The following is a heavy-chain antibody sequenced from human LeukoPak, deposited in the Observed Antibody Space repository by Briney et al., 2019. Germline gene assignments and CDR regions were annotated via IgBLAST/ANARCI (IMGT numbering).Heavy chain of an antibody. V-gene: IGHV4-38-2*02. CDR3: ATDSRGRPSAFDI. J-gene: IGHJ3*02. CDR1: GYSISSGYY. D-gene: IGHD5-12*01. Sequence: SETLSLTCTVSGYSISSGYYWGWIRQPPGKGLEWIGSIYHSGSTYYNPSLKSRVTISVDTSKNQFSLKLSSVTAADTAVYYCATDSRGRPSAFDIWGQGTMVTVSS. CDR2: IYHSGST.